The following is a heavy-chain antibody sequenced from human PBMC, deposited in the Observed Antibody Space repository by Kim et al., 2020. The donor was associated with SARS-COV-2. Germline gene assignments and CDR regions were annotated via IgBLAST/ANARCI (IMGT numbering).Heavy chain of an antibody. CDR2: ISWNSGSI. CDR3: AKGSSASWQQLVRANWFDP. Sequence: GGSLRLSCAASGFTFDDYAMHWVRQAPGKGLEWVSGISWNSGSIGYADSVKGRFTISRDNAKNSLYLQMNSLRAEDTALYYCAKGSSASWQQLVRANWFDPWGQGTLVTVSS. V-gene: IGHV3-9*01. D-gene: IGHD6-13*01. CDR1: GFTFDDYA. J-gene: IGHJ5*02.